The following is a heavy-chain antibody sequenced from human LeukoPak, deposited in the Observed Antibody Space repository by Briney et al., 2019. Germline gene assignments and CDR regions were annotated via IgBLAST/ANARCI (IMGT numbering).Heavy chain of an antibody. CDR1: GGTFSSYA. CDR2: MNPNSGNT. Sequence: ASVKVSCKASGGTFSSYAINWVRQATGQGLEWMGWMNPNSGNTGYAQKFQGRVTMTRNTSISTAYMELSSLRSEDTAVYYCARGRGPTYDILTGFWDYWGQGTLVTVSS. D-gene: IGHD3-9*01. J-gene: IGHJ4*02. V-gene: IGHV1-8*02. CDR3: ARGRGPTYDILTGFWDY.